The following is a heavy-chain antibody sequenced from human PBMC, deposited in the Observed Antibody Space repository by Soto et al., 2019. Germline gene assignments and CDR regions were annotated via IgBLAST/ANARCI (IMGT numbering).Heavy chain of an antibody. CDR1: GFTFSSYA. Sequence: EVQLLESGGGLVQPGGSLRLSCAASGFTFSSYAMSWVRQAPGKGLEWVSAISGSGGSTYYADSVKGRFTISRANSKNTLYLQMNSLRAEDTAVDYCSLLTTGGSGGYWGQGTLVTVSS. CDR2: ISGSGGST. CDR3: SLLTTGGSGGY. D-gene: IGHD4-4*01. V-gene: IGHV3-23*01. J-gene: IGHJ4*02.